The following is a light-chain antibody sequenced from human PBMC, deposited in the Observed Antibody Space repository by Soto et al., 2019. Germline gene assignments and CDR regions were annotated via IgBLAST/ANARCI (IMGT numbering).Light chain of an antibody. CDR1: QSISSW. J-gene: IGKJ1*01. CDR3: QQYNSYQGT. V-gene: IGKV1-5*01. CDR2: DAS. Sequence: DIQMTQSPSTLSASVGDRVTITCRASQSISSWLAWYQQKPVKAPKLLIYDASSLESGAPSRFSGSGSGTEFTLTISSLQPDDFATYYCQQYNSYQGTFGQGTKVEIK.